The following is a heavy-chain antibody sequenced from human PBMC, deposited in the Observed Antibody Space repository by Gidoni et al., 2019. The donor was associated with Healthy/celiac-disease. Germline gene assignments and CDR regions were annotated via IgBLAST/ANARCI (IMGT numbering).Heavy chain of an antibody. V-gene: IGHV3-64*01. D-gene: IGHD3-3*01. CDR2: ISSNGGST. J-gene: IGHJ6*02. Sequence: EVQLVESGGGLVQPGGSLRLSCAASGFTFSSYAMHWVRQAPGKGLEYVSAISSNGGSTYYANSVKGRFTISRDNSKNTLYLQMGSLRAEDMAVYYCARDRFGTYYGMDVWGQGTTVTVSS. CDR1: GFTFSSYA. CDR3: ARDRFGTYYGMDV.